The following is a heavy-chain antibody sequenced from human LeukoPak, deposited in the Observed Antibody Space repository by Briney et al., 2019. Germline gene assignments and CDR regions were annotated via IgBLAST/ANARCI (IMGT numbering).Heavy chain of an antibody. CDR1: GYTFSDYY. D-gene: IGHD6-6*01. Sequence: GASVKVSCKASGYTFSDYYMHWVQQAPGKGLEWMGRVAPEDGETTYAENFQGRVTITADTSIDTAYMELSGLRSEDTAVYYCATDPTIAARSGGNYWGQGTLVTVSP. CDR3: ATDPTIAARSGGNY. V-gene: IGHV1-69-2*01. J-gene: IGHJ4*02. CDR2: VAPEDGET.